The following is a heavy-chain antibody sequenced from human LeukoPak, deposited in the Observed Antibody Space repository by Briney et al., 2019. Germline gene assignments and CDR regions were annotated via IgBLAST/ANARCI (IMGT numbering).Heavy chain of an antibody. D-gene: IGHD6-6*01. CDR2: IYTSGST. CDR3: ARHSSSEFDY. J-gene: IGHJ4*02. Sequence: SQTLSLTCTVSGGSISSGSYYWSWIRQPAGKGLEWIGRIYTSGSTNYNPSLKSRVTMSVDTSKNQFSLKLSSVTAADTAVYYCARHSSSEFDYWGQGTLVTVSS. V-gene: IGHV4-61*02. CDR1: GGSISSGSYY.